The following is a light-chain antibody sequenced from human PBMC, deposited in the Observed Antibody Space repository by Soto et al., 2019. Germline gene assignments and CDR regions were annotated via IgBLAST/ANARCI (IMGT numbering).Light chain of an antibody. Sequence: DIQMTQSPSSLSASVGDTVTITCRASQGINDFLAWFQQKPGKAPKSLISAASSLQSGVPSKFSGSRSDRDFTLTISSLQPEDSAPYYCQQYHSYPVTFGGGTKVEIK. J-gene: IGKJ4*01. V-gene: IGKV1-16*02. CDR1: QGINDF. CDR2: AAS. CDR3: QQYHSYPVT.